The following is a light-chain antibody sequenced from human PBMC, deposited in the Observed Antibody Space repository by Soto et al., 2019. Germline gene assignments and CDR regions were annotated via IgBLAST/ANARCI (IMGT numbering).Light chain of an antibody. CDR2: DAS. J-gene: IGKJ5*01. V-gene: IGKV1-5*01. CDR3: QQYKNWPPIT. Sequence: DIQMTQSPSTLSASVGDRVTITCRASQSISSWLAWYQQKPGKAPKLLIYDASSLESGVPSRFSGSGSGTEFTLTINSLQSEDFAVYYCQQYKNWPPITFGQGTRLEIK. CDR1: QSISSW.